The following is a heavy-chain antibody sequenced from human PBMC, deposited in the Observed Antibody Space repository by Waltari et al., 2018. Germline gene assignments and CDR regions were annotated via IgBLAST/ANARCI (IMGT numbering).Heavy chain of an antibody. CDR2: IKQDGSEK. J-gene: IGHJ4*02. CDR1: GFPFSSYW. V-gene: IGHV3-7*03. D-gene: IGHD3-22*01. Sequence: EVQLVESGGGLVQPGGSLRLSCAASGFPFSSYWMSWVRQAPGKGLEWVANIKQDGSEKYYVDSVKGRFTISRDNAKNSLYLQMNSLRAEDTAVYYCARDSGYYDSSGYYFPWGQGTLVTVSS. CDR3: ARDSGYYDSSGYYFP.